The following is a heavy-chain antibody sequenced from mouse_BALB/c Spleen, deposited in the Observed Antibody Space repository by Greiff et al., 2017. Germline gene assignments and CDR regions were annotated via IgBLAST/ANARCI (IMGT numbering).Heavy chain of an antibody. CDR3: ARRGGGFAY. V-gene: IGHV1S81*02. Sequence: VQLQQPGAELVKPGASVKLSCKASGYTFTSYWMHWVKQRPGQGLEWIGEINPSNGRTNYNEKFKSKATLTVDKSSSTAYMQLSSLTSEDSAVYYCARRGGGFAYWGQGTLVTVSA. CDR1: GYTFTSYW. CDR2: INPSNGRT. J-gene: IGHJ3*01.